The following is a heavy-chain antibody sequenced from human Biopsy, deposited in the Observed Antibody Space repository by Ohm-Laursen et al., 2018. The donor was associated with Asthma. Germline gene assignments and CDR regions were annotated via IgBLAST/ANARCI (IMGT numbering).Heavy chain of an antibody. CDR3: AKDTEGRYDFWSGLSYNYYGMDV. V-gene: IGHV3-30*18. J-gene: IGHJ6*02. Sequence: SLRLSCTASEFTFSSYGMYWVRQAPGKGLEWVAVISYDGSNKYYADSVKGRFTISRDNSKNTLYLQMNSLRAEDTAVYYCAKDTEGRYDFWSGLSYNYYGMDVWGQGTTVTVSS. D-gene: IGHD3-3*01. CDR1: EFTFSSYG. CDR2: ISYDGSNK.